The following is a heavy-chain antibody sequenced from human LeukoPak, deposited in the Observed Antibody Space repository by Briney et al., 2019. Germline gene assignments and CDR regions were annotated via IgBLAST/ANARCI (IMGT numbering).Heavy chain of an antibody. CDR2: INPNSGGT. D-gene: IGHD1-26*01. J-gene: IGHJ3*02. Sequence: ASVKVSCKASGYTFTGYYMHWVRQAPGQGLEWMGWINPNSGGTNYAQRFQGRVTMTRDTSISTAYMELSRLRSDDTAVYYCARLVQWAHAFDIWGQGTMVTVSS. CDR3: ARLVQWAHAFDI. V-gene: IGHV1-2*02. CDR1: GYTFTGYY.